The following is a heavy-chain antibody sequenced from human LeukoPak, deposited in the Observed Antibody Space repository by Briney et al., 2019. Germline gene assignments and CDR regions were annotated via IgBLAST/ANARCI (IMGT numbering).Heavy chain of an antibody. CDR1: GYTFTSYG. Sequence: GASVKASCKASGYTFTSYGISWVRQAPGQGLEWMGWISAYNGNTNYAQKLQGRVTMTTDTSTSTAYMELRSLRSDDTAVYYCARVQYSSGWPSFDYWGQGTLVTVSS. CDR3: ARVQYSSGWPSFDY. D-gene: IGHD6-19*01. J-gene: IGHJ4*02. V-gene: IGHV1-18*01. CDR2: ISAYNGNT.